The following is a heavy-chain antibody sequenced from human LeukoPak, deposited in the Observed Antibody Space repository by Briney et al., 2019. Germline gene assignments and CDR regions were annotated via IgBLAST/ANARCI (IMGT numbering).Heavy chain of an antibody. D-gene: IGHD1-1*01. CDR2: IRSKANSYAT. J-gene: IGHJ6*02. CDR1: GFTFSGSA. V-gene: IGHV3-73*01. Sequence: PGGSLRLSCAASGFTFSGSAMHWVRQASGKGLEWVGRIRSKANSYATAYAASVKGRFIISRDDSKNTAYLQMNSLKTEDTAVYYCMERVDVWGQGTTVTVSS. CDR3: MERVDV.